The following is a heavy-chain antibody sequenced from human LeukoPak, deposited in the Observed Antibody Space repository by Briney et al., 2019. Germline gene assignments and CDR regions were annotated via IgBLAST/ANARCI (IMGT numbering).Heavy chain of an antibody. D-gene: IGHD3-3*01. CDR3: ARGVTEDTGVAQFDS. CDR1: VFTFFTYS. J-gene: IGHJ4*02. Sequence: GGSLRLSCAASVFTFFTYSMHWVRQAPGKGLAWVAVISYDGDKKYYADSVMGRLTISRDNSKNTLYLQMNSLRPDDTAVYYCARGVTEDTGVAQFDSWGQGTLVFVSS. CDR2: ISYDGDKK. V-gene: IGHV3-30*04.